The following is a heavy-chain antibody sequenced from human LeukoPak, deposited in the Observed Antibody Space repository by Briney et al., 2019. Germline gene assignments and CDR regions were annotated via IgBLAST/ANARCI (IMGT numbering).Heavy chain of an antibody. V-gene: IGHV3-30*02. CDR3: ARGSYDSSGPTIFDI. Sequence: GGSLRLSCAASGFTFSSYGMHWVRQAPGKGLEWVAFIRYDGSNKYYADSVKGRFTISRDNSKNTLYLQMNSLRAEDTAVYYCARGSYDSSGPTIFDIWGQGTMVTVSS. J-gene: IGHJ3*02. CDR2: IRYDGSNK. CDR1: GFTFSSYG. D-gene: IGHD3-22*01.